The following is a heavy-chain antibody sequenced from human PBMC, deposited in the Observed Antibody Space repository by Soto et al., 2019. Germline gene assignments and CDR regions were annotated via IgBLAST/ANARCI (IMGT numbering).Heavy chain of an antibody. D-gene: IGHD4-17*01. CDR1: GGSVSSGSYY. CDR3: ARGHDYGDMGGFDP. J-gene: IGHJ5*02. CDR2: IYYSGST. V-gene: IGHV4-61*01. Sequence: QVQLQESGPGLVKPSETLSLTCTVSGGSVSSGSYYWSWIRQPAGKGLEWIGYIYYSGSTNYNPSLKSRVTISVDTSKNQFSLKLSSVTAADTAVYYCARGHDYGDMGGFDPWGQGTLVTVSS.